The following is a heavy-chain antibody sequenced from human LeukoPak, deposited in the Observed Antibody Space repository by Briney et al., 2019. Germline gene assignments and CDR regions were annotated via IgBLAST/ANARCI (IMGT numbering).Heavy chain of an antibody. CDR1: GYTFTGYY. CDR3: ARHSSSGWYYYYYMDV. Sequence: ASVKVSCKASGYTFTGYYMHWVRQAPGQGLEWMGWINPNSGGTNYAQKFQGRVTMTRDTSISTAYMELRSLRSDDTAVYYCARHSSSGWYYYYYMDVWGKGTTVTVSS. J-gene: IGHJ6*03. V-gene: IGHV1-2*02. D-gene: IGHD6-19*01. CDR2: INPNSGGT.